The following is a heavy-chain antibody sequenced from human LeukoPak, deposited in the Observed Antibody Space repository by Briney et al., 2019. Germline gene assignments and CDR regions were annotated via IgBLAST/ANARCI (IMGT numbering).Heavy chain of an antibody. CDR2: IYSGGST. D-gene: IGHD3-3*01. V-gene: IGHV3-66*01. J-gene: IGHJ5*02. CDR3: ARAGKYYDFWSGYS. CDR1: GFTVSNNY. Sequence: PGGSLRLSCAVSGFTVSNNYMSWVRQAPGKGLEWVSIIYSGGSTYYADSVKGRFTISRDNAKNSLYLQMNSLRAEDTALYYCARAGKYYDFWSGYSWGQGTLVTVSS.